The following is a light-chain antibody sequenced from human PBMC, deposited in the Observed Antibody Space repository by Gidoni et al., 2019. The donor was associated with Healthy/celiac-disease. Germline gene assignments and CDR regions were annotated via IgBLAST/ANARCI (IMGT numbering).Light chain of an antibody. V-gene: IGKV3-20*01. Sequence: EIVLTPSPCTLSLSPGERATLSCRASQSVSSSYLAWYQQKPGQAPRLLIYGASCRATGIPDRFSGSGSGTDFTLTISRLEPEDFAVYYCQQYGSSPAFGQGTKVEIK. J-gene: IGKJ1*01. CDR1: QSVSSSY. CDR3: QQYGSSPA. CDR2: GAS.